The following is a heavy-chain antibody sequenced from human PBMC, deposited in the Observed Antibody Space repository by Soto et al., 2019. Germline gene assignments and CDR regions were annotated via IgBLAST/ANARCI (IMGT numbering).Heavy chain of an antibody. Sequence: GGSLRLSCAASGFTFSSYAMSWVRQAPGKGLEWVSAISGSGGSTYYADSVKGRFTISRDNSKNTLYLQMNSLRAEDTAVYYCAKPDLAYCGGDCYLDGAFDIRGQGTMVTVSS. CDR1: GFTFSSYA. V-gene: IGHV3-23*01. J-gene: IGHJ3*02. CDR2: ISGSGGST. CDR3: AKPDLAYCGGDCYLDGAFDI. D-gene: IGHD2-21*02.